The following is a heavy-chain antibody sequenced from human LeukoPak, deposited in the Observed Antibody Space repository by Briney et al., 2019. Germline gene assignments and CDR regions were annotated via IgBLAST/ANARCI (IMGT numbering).Heavy chain of an antibody. D-gene: IGHD1-26*01. J-gene: IGHJ4*02. CDR1: GFIFHIYA. CDR2: INGGGYGT. V-gene: IGHV3-23*01. CDR3: AKGQSGSYEHYFDY. Sequence: PGGSLRLSCAASGFIFHIYAMNWVRQAPGKGLEWVSAINGGGYGTYYADSVRGRFTISRDNSKNTLYLQMNSLRAEDTAVYYCAKGQSGSYEHYFDYWGQGTLVTVSS.